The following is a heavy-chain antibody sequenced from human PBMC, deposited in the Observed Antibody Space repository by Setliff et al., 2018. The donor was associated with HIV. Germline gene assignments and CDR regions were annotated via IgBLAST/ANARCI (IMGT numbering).Heavy chain of an antibody. D-gene: IGHD3-10*01. CDR3: GRGVLYGLSEY. J-gene: IGHJ4*02. V-gene: IGHV1-69*13. CDR2: VIPVFGEP. CDR1: GGIPRHYG. Sequence: GASVKVSCKASGGIPRHYGFNWVRQAPGQGLEWVGSVIPVFGEPHYAQRFQGRVTITADRSSNTAYMEIMSLRSDDTATYYCGRGVLYGLSEYWGPGSLVTVSS.